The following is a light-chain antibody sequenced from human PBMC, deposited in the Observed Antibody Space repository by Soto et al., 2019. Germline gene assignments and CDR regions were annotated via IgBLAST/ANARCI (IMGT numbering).Light chain of an antibody. J-gene: IGKJ5*01. CDR2: AAS. CDR3: QHADSFPLIT. Sequence: DIQMTQSPSSLSASVGERVTSTCRSSEDISTWLAWYQQKPGKAPKLLIYAASSLQSGVPSRFSGSGSGTDFTLTISSLQPEDFATYYCQHADSFPLITFGQGTRLEIK. CDR1: EDISTW. V-gene: IGKV1-12*01.